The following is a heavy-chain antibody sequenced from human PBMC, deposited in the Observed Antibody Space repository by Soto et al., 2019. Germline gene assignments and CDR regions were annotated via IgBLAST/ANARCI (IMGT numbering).Heavy chain of an antibody. CDR2: IKQDGSEK. CDR3: ARQRGVGIADDAFDI. Sequence: GGSLGLSCAASGFTFSSYWMSWVRQAPGKGLEWVANIKQDGSEKYYVDSVKGRFTISRDNAKNSLYLQMNSLRAEDAAVYYCARQRGVGIADDAFDIWGQGTMVTVSS. CDR1: GFTFSSYW. J-gene: IGHJ3*02. V-gene: IGHV3-7*01. D-gene: IGHD6-13*01.